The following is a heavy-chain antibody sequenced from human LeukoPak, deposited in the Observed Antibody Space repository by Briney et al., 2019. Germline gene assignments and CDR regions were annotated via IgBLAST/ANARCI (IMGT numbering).Heavy chain of an antibody. CDR1: GFTFSNYA. Sequence: GGSLRLSCAASGFTFSNYAMTWVRQAPGKGLEWVSSISASGDRTYYTESVKGRFTVSRDNSKNTLYLQMNSLRAEDTAVYYCAKDRVGLERVFDYWGQGTLVTVSS. CDR3: AKDRVGLERVFDY. CDR2: ISASGDRT. D-gene: IGHD1-1*01. J-gene: IGHJ4*02. V-gene: IGHV3-23*01.